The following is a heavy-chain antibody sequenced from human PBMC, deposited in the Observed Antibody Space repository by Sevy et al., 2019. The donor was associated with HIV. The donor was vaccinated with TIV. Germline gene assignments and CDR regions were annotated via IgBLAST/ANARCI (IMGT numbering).Heavy chain of an antibody. CDR1: GFTFGDYA. CDR3: TRGYYYDSSGYSDY. V-gene: IGHV3-49*03. D-gene: IGHD3-22*01. Sequence: GGSLRLSCTGSGFTFGDYAMSWFRQAPGMGLEWVGFIRRKDYGGATEYAAYGKGRFTILRDDSKSIADLQMNSLKTEDTAVYYCTRGYYYDSSGYSDYWGQGTLVTVSS. J-gene: IGHJ4*02. CDR2: IRRKDYGGAT.